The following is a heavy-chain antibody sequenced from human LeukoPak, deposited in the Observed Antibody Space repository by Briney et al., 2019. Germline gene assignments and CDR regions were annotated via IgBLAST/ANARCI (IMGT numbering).Heavy chain of an antibody. CDR3: AKGLTTVVTRGAFDI. D-gene: IGHD4-23*01. J-gene: IGHJ3*02. Sequence: PGGSLRLSCAASGFTFDDYAIHWVRQAPGKGLEWVSVISGDGGSTYYADAVKGRFTISRDNSKNSLYLQMNSLRGEDTALYYCAKGLTTVVTRGAFDIWGQGTMVTVSS. V-gene: IGHV3-43*02. CDR2: ISGDGGST. CDR1: GFTFDDYA.